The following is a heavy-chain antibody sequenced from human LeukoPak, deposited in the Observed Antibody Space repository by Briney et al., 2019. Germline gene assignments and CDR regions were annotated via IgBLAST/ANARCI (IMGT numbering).Heavy chain of an antibody. D-gene: IGHD3-10*01. CDR1: GFTFSSYE. Sequence: GRSLRLSCAASGFTFSSYEMHWVRQAPGKGLEWVAFILYDGSKKYFADSVKGRFTISRDNSKNTLYLQMNSLRAEDTAVYYCAKYFASGSYYKLPHWGQGTLVTVSS. CDR2: ILYDGSKK. V-gene: IGHV3-30*04. J-gene: IGHJ1*01. CDR3: AKYFASGSYYKLPH.